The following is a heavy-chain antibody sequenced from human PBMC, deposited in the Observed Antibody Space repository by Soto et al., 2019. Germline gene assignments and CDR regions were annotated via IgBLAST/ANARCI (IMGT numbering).Heavy chain of an antibody. Sequence: EVQLVESGGGLVQPGRSLRLSCAASGFTFDDYAMHWVRQVPGKGLEWVSGISWKSGSIGYADSVKGRFTISRDNAKNYLYLKMNSLKAKETALYYCAKSPLDWILSFWSFDLWGRGTLVTVSS. J-gene: IGHJ2*01. CDR3: AKSPLDWILSFWSFDL. D-gene: IGHD3-9*01. CDR1: GFTFDDYA. V-gene: IGHV3-9*01. CDR2: ISWKSGSI.